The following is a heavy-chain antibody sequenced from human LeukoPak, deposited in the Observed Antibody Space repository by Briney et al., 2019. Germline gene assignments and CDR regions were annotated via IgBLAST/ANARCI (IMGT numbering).Heavy chain of an antibody. D-gene: IGHD2-21*01. CDR2: INPNSGGT. CDR3: ARADRLHGGPYLIGP. CDR1: GYSFTDYY. V-gene: IGHV1-2*02. Sequence: APVKVSCKTSGYSFTDYYMHWVRQAPGQGLEWMGWINPNSGGTSSAQKFQGRVTMTRDTSITTVYMEMSWLTSDDTAIYYCARADRLHGGPYLIGPWGQGTLVTVSS. J-gene: IGHJ5*02.